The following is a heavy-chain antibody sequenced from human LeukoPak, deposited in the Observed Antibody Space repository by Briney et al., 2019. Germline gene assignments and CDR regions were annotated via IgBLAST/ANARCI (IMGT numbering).Heavy chain of an antibody. V-gene: IGHV3-74*01. J-gene: IGHJ6*03. CDR2: INSDGSST. CDR1: GFTFSSYW. Sequence: GGSLRLSCAASGFTFSSYWMHWVRQAPGKGLVWVSRINSDGSSTSYADSVKGRFTISRDNAKNTLYLQMNSLRAEDTAVYYCARVYYDFWSGFDYYMDVWGKGTTVTVSS. D-gene: IGHD3-3*01. CDR3: ARVYYDFWSGFDYYMDV.